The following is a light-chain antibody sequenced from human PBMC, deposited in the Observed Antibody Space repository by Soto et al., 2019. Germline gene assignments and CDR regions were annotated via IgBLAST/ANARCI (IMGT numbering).Light chain of an antibody. V-gene: IGKV3-15*01. CDR1: QSISSN. CDR2: GAS. J-gene: IGKJ5*01. Sequence: RVITQSPPTLSVSPGERAPRSCRASQSISSNLAWYQQKAGQAPRLLIYGASTRATGIPDRFSGSGSGTDFTLTISRLEPEDFGVYFCQQYSDLPMTFGQGTRLEIK. CDR3: QQYSDLPMT.